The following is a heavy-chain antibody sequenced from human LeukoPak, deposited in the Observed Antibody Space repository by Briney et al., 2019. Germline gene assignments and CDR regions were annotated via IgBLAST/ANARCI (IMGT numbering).Heavy chain of an antibody. CDR1: GFTVSSNY. V-gene: IGHV3-66*01. CDR3: ARGQRRHTDMAPSFDY. CDR2: IYSGGST. Sequence: GGSLRLSCAASGFTVSSNYMSWVRLAPGKGLEWVSVIYSGGSTYYADSVKGRFTISRDNSKNTLYLQMNSLRAEDTAVYYCARGQRRHTDMAPSFDYWGQGTLVTVSS. D-gene: IGHD5-18*01. J-gene: IGHJ4*02.